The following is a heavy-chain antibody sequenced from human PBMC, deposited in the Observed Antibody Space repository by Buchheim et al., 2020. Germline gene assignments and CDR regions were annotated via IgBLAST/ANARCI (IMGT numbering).Heavy chain of an antibody. CDR2: ISYLGDSTT. CDR1: GFTFGSDG. Sequence: QVNLVESGGGVVQPEMSLRLSCAASGFTFGSDGMHWVRQAPGKGLEWVAFISYLGDSTTYYADSVKGRFTISRDKSKNTVYLQMNSLRAEDTALYYCAKDRSTTWSFDFWGQGTL. CDR3: AKDRSTTWSFDF. V-gene: IGHV3-30*18. D-gene: IGHD2-2*01. J-gene: IGHJ4*02.